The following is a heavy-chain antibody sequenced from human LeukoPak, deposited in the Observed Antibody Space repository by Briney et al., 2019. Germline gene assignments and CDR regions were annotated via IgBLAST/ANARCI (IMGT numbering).Heavy chain of an antibody. V-gene: IGHV4-59*01. D-gene: IGHD2-15*01. CDR3: ARGIRGVVLFDY. CDR1: GGSISNFY. CDR2: IYYTGST. Sequence: TSETLSLTCTVSGGSISNFYWSWIRQPPGKGLEWIGYIYYTGSTNYNPSLKSRVTISVDTSKNQFSLKLSSVTAADTAVYYCARGIRGVVLFDYWGQGTLVTVSS. J-gene: IGHJ4*02.